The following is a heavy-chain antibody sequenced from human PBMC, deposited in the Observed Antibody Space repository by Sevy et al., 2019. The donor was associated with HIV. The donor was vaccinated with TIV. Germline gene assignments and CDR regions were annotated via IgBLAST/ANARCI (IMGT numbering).Heavy chain of an antibody. V-gene: IGHV3-30*01. CDR2: VSYDGSKK. Sequence: GGSLRLSCAASGFTFSNYAIHWVRQAPGKGLEWVAVVSYDGSKKYYGDSVKGRFTISRDNSKNTLYLQMNSLRVEDTAVYYCARDRSTTWINYFFDFWGQGTLVTVSS. CDR3: ARDRSTTWINYFFDF. J-gene: IGHJ4*02. CDR1: GFTFSNYA. D-gene: IGHD2-2*01.